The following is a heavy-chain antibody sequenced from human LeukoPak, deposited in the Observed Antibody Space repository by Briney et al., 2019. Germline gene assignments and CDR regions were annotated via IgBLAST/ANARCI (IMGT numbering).Heavy chain of an antibody. Sequence: GGSLRLSCAASGFTFSSYAMSWVRQAPGKGLEWVSAISGSGGSTYYADSVKGRFTISRDNSKNTLYLQMNSLRGEDTAVYYCARAPDTAMVAFDYWGQGTLVTVSS. CDR3: ARAPDTAMVAFDY. J-gene: IGHJ4*02. CDR1: GFTFSSYA. CDR2: ISGSGGST. D-gene: IGHD5-18*01. V-gene: IGHV3-23*01.